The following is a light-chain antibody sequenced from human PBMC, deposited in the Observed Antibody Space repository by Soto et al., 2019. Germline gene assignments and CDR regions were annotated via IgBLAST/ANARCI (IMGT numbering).Light chain of an antibody. J-gene: IGKJ2*01. CDR2: DAS. CDR1: QRVSSY. V-gene: IGKV3-11*01. CDR3: QQYGSSPYN. Sequence: EIVLTQSPATLSLSPGERATLSCRASQRVSSYLAWYQQKPGQAPRLLIYDASNRATGIPARFSGSGSGTDFTLTISSLEPEDFAVYYCQQYGSSPYNFGQGTKLEIK.